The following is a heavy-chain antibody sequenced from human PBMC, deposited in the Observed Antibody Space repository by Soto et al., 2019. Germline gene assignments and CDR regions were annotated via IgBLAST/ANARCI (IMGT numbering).Heavy chain of an antibody. Sequence: QVQLVQSGAEVKTPGSSVKVSCKASGGTFSSYAVSWVRQAPGQGLEWMGGIIPIFGTANYAQNFQSRVTITADESSSTAYMELSSLSSEDSAVYYCARERGSDTAMPRGYYYYYYGMDVWGQGTTVTVSS. D-gene: IGHD5-18*01. V-gene: IGHV1-69*01. CDR3: ARERGSDTAMPRGYYYYYYGMDV. CDR1: GGTFSSYA. CDR2: IIPIFGTA. J-gene: IGHJ6*02.